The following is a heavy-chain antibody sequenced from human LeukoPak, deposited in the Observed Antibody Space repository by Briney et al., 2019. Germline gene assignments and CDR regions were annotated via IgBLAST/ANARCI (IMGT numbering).Heavy chain of an antibody. V-gene: IGHV1-8*03. CDR2: INPDTGDK. Sequence: GASVKVSCKASGYTFTNYHINWVRQASGQGLEWMTWINPDTGDKGYARKFQDRATITTDTSISTAYMELSSLSSDDTAVYFCARTTSMTASGYDYWGQGTLVTVSS. CDR1: GYTFTNYH. CDR3: ARTTSMTASGYDY. J-gene: IGHJ4*02. D-gene: IGHD2-21*02.